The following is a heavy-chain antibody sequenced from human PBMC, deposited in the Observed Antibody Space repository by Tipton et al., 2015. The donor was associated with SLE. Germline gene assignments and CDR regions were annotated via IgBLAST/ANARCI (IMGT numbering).Heavy chain of an antibody. J-gene: IGHJ4*02. Sequence: GLVKPSETLSLTCTVSGGSINNDFWSWIRQPPGKGLEWIGYIYYSGSTNYNPSLKSRVTISVDTSKNQFSLKLSSVTAADTAVYYCAREGYSSSSFDYWGQGTLVTVSS. D-gene: IGHD6-6*01. V-gene: IGHV4-59*01. CDR2: IYYSGST. CDR1: GGSINNDF. CDR3: AREGYSSSSFDY.